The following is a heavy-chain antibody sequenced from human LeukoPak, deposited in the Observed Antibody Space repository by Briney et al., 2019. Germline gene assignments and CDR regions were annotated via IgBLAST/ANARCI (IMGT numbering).Heavy chain of an antibody. CDR1: GGSTSSYY. Sequence: SETLSLTCTVSGGSTSSYYWSWIRQPPGKGLEWIGYIYYSGSTNYNPSLKSRVTISVDTSKNQFSLKLSSVTAADTAVYYCARSYSGYDPYNWFDPWGQGTLVTVSS. CDR3: ARSYSGYDPYNWFDP. J-gene: IGHJ5*02. D-gene: IGHD5-12*01. V-gene: IGHV4-59*01. CDR2: IYYSGST.